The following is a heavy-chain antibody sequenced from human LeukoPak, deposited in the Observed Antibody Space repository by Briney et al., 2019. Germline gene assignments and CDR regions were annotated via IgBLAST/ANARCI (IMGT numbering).Heavy chain of an antibody. CDR3: ARGNYYDSSGYDY. D-gene: IGHD3-22*01. Sequence: TXXXXXXXXVRXAPGXXLEWVXXINWNGGSTGYADSVKGRFTISRDNAKNSLYLQMNSLRAEDTALYHCARGNYYDSSGYDYWGQGTLVTVSS. J-gene: IGHJ4*02. CDR2: INWNGGST. V-gene: IGHV3-20*01. CDR1: TXXXXX.